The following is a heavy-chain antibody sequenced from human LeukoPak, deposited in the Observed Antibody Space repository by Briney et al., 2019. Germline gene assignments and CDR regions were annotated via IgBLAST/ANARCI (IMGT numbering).Heavy chain of an antibody. CDR3: ARGFAFDY. CDR2: IYSGGST. J-gene: IGHJ4*02. V-gene: IGHV3-53*01. Sequence: GGSLRLSCTASGFTFSDHYMDWVRQAPGKGLEWVSVIYSGGSTYYADSVKGRFTISRDNSKNTLYLQMNSLRAEDTAVYYCARGFAFDYWGQGTLVTVSS. CDR1: GFTFSDHY.